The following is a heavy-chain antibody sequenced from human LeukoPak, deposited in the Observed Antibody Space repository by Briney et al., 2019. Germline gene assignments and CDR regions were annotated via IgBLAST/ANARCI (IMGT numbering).Heavy chain of an antibody. V-gene: IGHV3-66*01. J-gene: IGHJ3*02. CDR3: ARGRSSPGDVVGAAKVTYGAFGS. CDR2: IYSGGSA. D-gene: IGHD2-21*02. Sequence: GGSLSLPCAASDFIGSYRWLGWLRQAPGKGLEGVSVIYSGGSAFYADSVKGRFTISRDDSKKTLYLQMNSLRVEDTDVYYCARGRSSPGDVVGAAKVTYGAFGSWGRGTLVTVSS. CDR1: DFIGSYRW.